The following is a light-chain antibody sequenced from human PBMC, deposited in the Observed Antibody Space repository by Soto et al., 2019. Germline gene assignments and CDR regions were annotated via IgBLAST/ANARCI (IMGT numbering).Light chain of an antibody. CDR2: DVS. CDR3: SSYAGSSTLL. Sequence: QSALTQPASVSGSPGQSITISCTGTSSDVGSYNLVSWYQQHPGKAPKLMIYDVSKRPSGVSNRFSGSKSGNTASLTISGLQDEDEADYYCSSYAGSSTLLFGGGTQLTVL. J-gene: IGLJ2*01. V-gene: IGLV2-23*02. CDR1: SSDVGSYNL.